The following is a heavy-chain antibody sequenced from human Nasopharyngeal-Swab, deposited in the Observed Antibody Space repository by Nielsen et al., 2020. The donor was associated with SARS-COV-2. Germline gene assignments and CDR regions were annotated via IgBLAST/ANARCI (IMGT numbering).Heavy chain of an antibody. D-gene: IGHD3-22*01. Sequence: GGSLRLSCAASGFTFSSYEMNWVRQAPGKGLEWVSYISSSGSTIYYADSVKGRFTISRDNAKNSLYLQMNSLRAEDTAVYYCARGGEDYYDSSGYPYYYGMDVWGQGTTVTVSS. CDR2: ISSSGSTI. CDR1: GFTFSSYE. J-gene: IGHJ6*02. V-gene: IGHV3-48*03. CDR3: ARGGEDYYDSSGYPYYYGMDV.